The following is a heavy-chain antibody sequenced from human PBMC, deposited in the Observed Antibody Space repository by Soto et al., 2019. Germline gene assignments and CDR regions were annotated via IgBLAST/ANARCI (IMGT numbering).Heavy chain of an antibody. V-gene: IGHV3-23*01. J-gene: IGHJ4*02. CDR3: AKTAEAVAGTVYGY. D-gene: IGHD6-19*01. CDR2: IGGSGGST. CDR1: GFTFSSYA. Sequence: EVQLLESGGGLVQPGGSLRLSCAASGFTFSSYAMGWVRQAPGKGQEWVSAIGGSGGSTYSADSVKGRFTISRDNSKNTLFLQMNSLRADDTAVYYCAKTAEAVAGTVYGYWGQGTLVTVSS.